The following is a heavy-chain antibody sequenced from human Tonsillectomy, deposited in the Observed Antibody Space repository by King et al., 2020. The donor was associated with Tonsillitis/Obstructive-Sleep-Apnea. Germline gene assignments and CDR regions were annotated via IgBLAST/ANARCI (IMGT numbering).Heavy chain of an antibody. CDR3: ARRSVVSTAIQYYFDY. D-gene: IGHD2-2*02. V-gene: IGHV5-51*01. J-gene: IGHJ4*02. CDR1: GYSFTNYW. Sequence: QLVQSGAEVKKAGESLKISCKGSGYSFTNYWIGWVRQRPGKGLEWMGIIYPGDSDTRYSPSFQGPVTISADRSFSTAYLQWSSLKASDTAMYYCARRSVVSTAIQYYFDYWGQGTLVTVSS. CDR2: IYPGDSDT.